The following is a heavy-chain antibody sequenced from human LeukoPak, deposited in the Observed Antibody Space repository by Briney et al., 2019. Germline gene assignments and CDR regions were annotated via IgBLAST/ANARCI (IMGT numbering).Heavy chain of an antibody. CDR2: ICQSGTT. Sequence: SETLSLTCAVYGGSFSGYYWSWIRQPPGKGLEWIGFICQSGTTYHNPSLKSRVTISTDTSKNQLSLRLNSVTAADTATYYCARVCCYFDSGSSPNWFDPWGQGPLVTVSS. CDR3: ARVCCYFDSGSSPNWFDP. D-gene: IGHD3-10*01. CDR1: GGSFSGYY. J-gene: IGHJ5*02. V-gene: IGHV4-34*01.